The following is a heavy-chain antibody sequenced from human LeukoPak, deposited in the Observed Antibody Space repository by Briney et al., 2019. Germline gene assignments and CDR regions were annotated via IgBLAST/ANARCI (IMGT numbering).Heavy chain of an antibody. V-gene: IGHV3-9*01. Sequence: GGSLRLSCAASGFTFDDYAMHWVRQAPGEGLEWVSGISWNSGSIVYGDSVKGRFTISRDNAKNSLSLQMNSLRVEDTALYYCARGGISIFGVVIYMDVWGKGTTVTVSS. D-gene: IGHD3-3*01. CDR2: ISWNSGSI. J-gene: IGHJ6*03. CDR1: GFTFDDYA. CDR3: ARGGISIFGVVIYMDV.